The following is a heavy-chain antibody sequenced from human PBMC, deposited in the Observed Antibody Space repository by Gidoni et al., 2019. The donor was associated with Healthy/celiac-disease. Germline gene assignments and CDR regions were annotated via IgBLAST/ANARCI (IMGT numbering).Heavy chain of an antibody. D-gene: IGHD3-22*01. V-gene: IGHV3-21*01. Sequence: EVQLVESGGGLVKPGGSLRLSCAASGFTVSRYSMNWVRQAPRKGLEWVTSISSSSSYKYYADSVKGRFTISRDNAKNSLYLQMNSLRAEDTAVYYCAREGYYYDSSGYYEGMDYWGQGTLVTVSS. J-gene: IGHJ4*02. CDR3: AREGYYYDSSGYYEGMDY. CDR2: ISSSSSYK. CDR1: GFTVSRYS.